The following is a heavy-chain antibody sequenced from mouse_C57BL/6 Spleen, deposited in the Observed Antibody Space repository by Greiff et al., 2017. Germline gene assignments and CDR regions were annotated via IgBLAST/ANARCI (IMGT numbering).Heavy chain of an antibody. D-gene: IGHD2-3*01. J-gene: IGHJ4*01. V-gene: IGHV2-6-1*01. Sequence: VKLQESGPGLVAPSQSLSITCTVSGFSLTSYGVHWVRQPPGKGLEWLVVIWSDGSTTDNSALKSRLSISKDNSKSKVFLKMNSLQTDDTAMYYCARHEGIYDGYYAYAMDYWGQGTSVTVSS. CDR3: ARHEGIYDGYYAYAMDY. CDR1: GFSLTSYG. CDR2: IWSDGST.